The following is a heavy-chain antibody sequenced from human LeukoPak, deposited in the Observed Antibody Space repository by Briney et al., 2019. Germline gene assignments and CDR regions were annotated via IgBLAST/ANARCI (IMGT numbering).Heavy chain of an antibody. Sequence: SETLSLTCTVSGGSISSYYWSWLRQPPGKGLEWIGYISYSGSTNYNPSLKSRVTISLDPSKNQFSLRLSSVTAADTAVYYCAGHHPRNTVDFWGQGTLVTVSS. CDR1: GGSISSYY. CDR2: ISYSGST. D-gene: IGHD2-8*02. CDR3: AGHHPRNTVDF. J-gene: IGHJ4*02. V-gene: IGHV4-59*08.